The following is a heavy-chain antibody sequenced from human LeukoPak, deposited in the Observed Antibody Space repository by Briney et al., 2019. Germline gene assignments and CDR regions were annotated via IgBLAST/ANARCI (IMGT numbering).Heavy chain of an antibody. Sequence: ASVKVSCKASGYTFTSYYMHWVRQAPGQGLEWMGWINPNSGGTNYAQKFQGRVTMTRDTSISTAYMELSRLRSDDTAVYYCARASHSSSWMRFDPWGQGTLVTVSS. CDR1: GYTFTSYY. J-gene: IGHJ5*02. V-gene: IGHV1-2*02. CDR2: INPNSGGT. D-gene: IGHD6-13*01. CDR3: ARASHSSSWMRFDP.